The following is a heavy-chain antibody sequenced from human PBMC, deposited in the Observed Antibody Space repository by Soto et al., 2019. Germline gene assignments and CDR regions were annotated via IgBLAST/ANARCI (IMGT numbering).Heavy chain of an antibody. V-gene: IGHV3-30*18. CDR3: AKGHSSGWYYFDY. CDR1: GFIFSNYD. D-gene: IGHD6-19*01. CDR2: ISYDGSHK. Sequence: QVQLVESGGGVVQPGRSLRLSCAASGFIFSNYDIHWVRQAPGKGLEWVAVISYDGSHKYYADSVKGRFTISRDNXKNTLSLQMDSLRADDTAVYYCAKGHSSGWYYFDYWGQGTLVAVSS. J-gene: IGHJ4*02.